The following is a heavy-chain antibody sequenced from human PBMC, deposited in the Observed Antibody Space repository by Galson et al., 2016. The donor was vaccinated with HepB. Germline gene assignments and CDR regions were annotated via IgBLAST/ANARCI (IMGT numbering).Heavy chain of an antibody. CDR3: ATTYYYDSSGPGGGAFDI. J-gene: IGHJ3*02. CDR2: LYYSGGT. CDR1: GGSISSSSYS. Sequence: SETLSLTCSVSGGSISSSSYSWGWVRQPPGKGLEWIGSLYYSGGTYYNPSLKSRVTVSGDTAKNQLSLKLSSVTAADTALYYCATTYYYDSSGPGGGAFDIWGQGTMVTVSS. V-gene: IGHV4-39*01. D-gene: IGHD3-22*01.